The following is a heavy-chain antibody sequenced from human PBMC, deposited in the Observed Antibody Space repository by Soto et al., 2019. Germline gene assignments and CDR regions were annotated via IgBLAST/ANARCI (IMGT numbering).Heavy chain of an antibody. V-gene: IGHV3-66*01. Sequence: GGSLKLSCEVSGCTVLSIYRGWVRQAPGKGLEWVSVIYSGGTTYYADSVKGRFTISRDNSKNTLYLQMNSLRAEDTALYYCATLLESVTTYDNWGQGT. J-gene: IGHJ4*02. CDR1: GCTVLSIY. CDR3: ATLLESVTTYDN. D-gene: IGHD1-1*01. CDR2: IYSGGTT.